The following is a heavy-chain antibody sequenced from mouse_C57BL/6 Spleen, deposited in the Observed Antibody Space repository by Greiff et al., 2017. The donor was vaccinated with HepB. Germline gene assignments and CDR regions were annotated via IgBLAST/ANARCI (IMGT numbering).Heavy chain of an antibody. D-gene: IGHD2-12*01. V-gene: IGHV1-42*01. CDR3: ARLRRGGYFDY. CDR1: GNSLPAYS. CDR2: INPSTGGT. Sequence: EVQLQQSGPELVKPGASVKISCRAPGNSLPAYSMTGGKQSPKKSLEGFGEINPSTGGTTYNQKFKAKATLTVDKPSSTAYMQLKSLTSEDSAVYYCARLRRGGYFDYWGQGTTLTVSS. J-gene: IGHJ2*01.